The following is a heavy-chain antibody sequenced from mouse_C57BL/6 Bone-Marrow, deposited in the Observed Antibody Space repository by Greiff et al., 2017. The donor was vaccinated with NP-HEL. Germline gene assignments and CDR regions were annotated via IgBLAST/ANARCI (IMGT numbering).Heavy chain of an antibody. CDR1: GFTFTDYY. CDR3: ARSHIYYDNPWYFDV. CDR2: IRNKANGYTT. D-gene: IGHD2-1*01. V-gene: IGHV7-3*01. J-gene: IGHJ1*03. Sequence: EVHLVESGGGLVQPGGSLSLSCAASGFTFTDYYMSWVRQPPGKALEWLGFIRNKANGYTTEYSASGKGRFTIYRNNSQSILYLQMNTLRAKDSATYYCARSHIYYDNPWYFDVWGTGTTVTVSS.